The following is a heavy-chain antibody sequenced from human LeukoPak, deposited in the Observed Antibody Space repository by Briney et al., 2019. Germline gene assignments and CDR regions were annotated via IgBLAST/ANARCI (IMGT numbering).Heavy chain of an antibody. CDR2: IHYSGSA. V-gene: IGHV4-59*12. J-gene: IGHJ4*02. CDR3: ARGQWFRAF. Sequence: SETLSLTCTVSGGSISSYYWTWIRQPPGKGLEWIGEIHYSGSATYNPSLKSRVTISVDTSKNQFSLKMNSVTAADTAVYYCARGQWFRAFWSRGTPVTVSS. CDR1: GGSISSYY. D-gene: IGHD3-10*01.